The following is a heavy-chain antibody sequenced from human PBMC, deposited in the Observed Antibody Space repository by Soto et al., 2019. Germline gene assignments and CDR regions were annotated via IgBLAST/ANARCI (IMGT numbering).Heavy chain of an antibody. CDR2: ISAYNGNT. D-gene: IGHD1-1*01. CDR1: GYTFTSYG. V-gene: IGHV1-18*01. CDR3: ARESTGKRGANSWFDP. Sequence: QVQLVQSGAEVKKPGASVKVSCKASGYTFTSYGISWVRQAPGQGLEWMGWISAYNGNTNYAQKLQGRVTMTTDTSTSKADMELRSLRSDDTAVYYCARESTGKRGANSWFDPWGQGTLVTVSS. J-gene: IGHJ5*02.